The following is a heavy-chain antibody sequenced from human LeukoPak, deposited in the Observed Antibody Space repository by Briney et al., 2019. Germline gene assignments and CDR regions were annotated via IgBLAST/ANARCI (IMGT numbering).Heavy chain of an antibody. Sequence: GGSLRLSCAASGFTFSSYWMHWVRQAPGKGLVWVSRINSDGSTTTYADSVKGRFTISRDNAKNTLYLQMNSLRAEDTAVYYCATVTTRHGDYGMDVWGQGTTVTVSS. J-gene: IGHJ6*02. D-gene: IGHD4-17*01. CDR3: ATVTTRHGDYGMDV. V-gene: IGHV3-74*01. CDR2: INSDGSTT. CDR1: GFTFSSYW.